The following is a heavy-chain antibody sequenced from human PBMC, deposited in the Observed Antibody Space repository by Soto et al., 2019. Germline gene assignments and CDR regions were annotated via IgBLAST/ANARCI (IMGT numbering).Heavy chain of an antibody. CDR3: ARQNGSGWEGLFDY. CDR1: GFTFSSYE. J-gene: IGHJ4*02. V-gene: IGHV3-48*03. D-gene: IGHD6-19*01. CDR2: TSSGDSTI. Sequence: GGSLRLSCAVSGFTFSSYEVNWVRQAPGKGLEWVSYTSSGDSTIYYADSVKGRFTISRDNAKNSLYLQMNNLRAEDTAVYYCARQNGSGWEGLFDYWGQGTLVTASS.